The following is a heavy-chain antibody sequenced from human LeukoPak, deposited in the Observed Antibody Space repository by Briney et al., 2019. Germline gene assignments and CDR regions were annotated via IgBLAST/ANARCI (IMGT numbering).Heavy chain of an antibody. Sequence: GGSLRLSCAASGFTFSSYSMNWVRQAPGKGLEWVSSISSSSSYIYYADSVKGRFTISRDNAKNSLYLQMNSLRAEDTAVYYCARWAEGSNLYYYYYYMDVWGKGTTVTVSS. CDR2: ISSSSSYI. D-gene: IGHD3-10*01. CDR3: ARWAEGSNLYYYYYYMDV. J-gene: IGHJ6*03. V-gene: IGHV3-21*01. CDR1: GFTFSSYS.